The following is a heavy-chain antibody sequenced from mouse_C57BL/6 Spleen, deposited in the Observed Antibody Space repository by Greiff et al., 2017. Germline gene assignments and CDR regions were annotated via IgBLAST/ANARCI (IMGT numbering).Heavy chain of an antibody. D-gene: IGHD5-5*01. CDR2: IHPSDSDT. CDR1: GYTFTSYW. Sequence: QVQLQQPGAELVKPGASVKVSCKASGYTFTSYWMHWVKQRPGQGLEWIGRIHPSDSDTNYNQKFKGKATVTVDKSSSTAYMQLRSLTSEDSAVYYCSIGLPFAYWGQGTLVTVSA. V-gene: IGHV1-74*01. CDR3: SIGLPFAY. J-gene: IGHJ3*01.